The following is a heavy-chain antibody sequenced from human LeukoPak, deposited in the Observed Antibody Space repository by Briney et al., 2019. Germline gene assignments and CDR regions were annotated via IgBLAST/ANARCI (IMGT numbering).Heavy chain of an antibody. Sequence: GGSLRLSCAASGFTFSTYSMNWVRQAPGKGLEWVSSISSSSSYIYYADSVKGRFTISRDNAKNSLYLQMNGLRAEDTAVYYCARDRGYCSGGSCYSNAFDIWGQGTMVTVSS. J-gene: IGHJ3*02. CDR3: ARDRGYCSGGSCYSNAFDI. CDR2: ISSSSSYI. CDR1: GFTFSTYS. V-gene: IGHV3-21*01. D-gene: IGHD2-15*01.